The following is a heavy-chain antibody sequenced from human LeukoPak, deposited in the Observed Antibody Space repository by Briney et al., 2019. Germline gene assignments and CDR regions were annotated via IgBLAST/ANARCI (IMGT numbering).Heavy chain of an antibody. CDR3: ARHARSGSSYYQYFDY. CDR1: GGSIRRYF. Sequence: SETLSLTCTLSGGSIRRYFWSWIPQPPGKGLEWIGYSYYSWSTNYNPSVKSRVNISVGTSKNQFPLKLSSVAAADTAVYYCARHARSGSSYYQYFDYWGQGTLVTVSS. D-gene: IGHD3-22*01. CDR2: SYYSWST. J-gene: IGHJ4*02. V-gene: IGHV4-59*08.